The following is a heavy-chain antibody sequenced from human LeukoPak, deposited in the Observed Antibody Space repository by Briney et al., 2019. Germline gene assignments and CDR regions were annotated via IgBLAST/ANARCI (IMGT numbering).Heavy chain of an antibody. CDR2: IYYSGST. Sequence: SETLSLTCTVSGGSISSSSYYWGWIRQPPGKGLEWIGSIYYSGSTYYNPSLKSRVTISVDTSKNQFSLKLSSVTAADTAVYYCARRGKDSSGYYYIVVPQKNWFDPWGQGTLVTVSS. D-gene: IGHD3-22*01. CDR1: GGSISSSSYY. J-gene: IGHJ5*02. V-gene: IGHV4-39*07. CDR3: ARRGKDSSGYYYIVVPQKNWFDP.